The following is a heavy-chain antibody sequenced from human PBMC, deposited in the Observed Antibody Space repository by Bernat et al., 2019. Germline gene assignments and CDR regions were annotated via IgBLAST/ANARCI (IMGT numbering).Heavy chain of an antibody. V-gene: IGHV3-33*01. J-gene: IGHJ4*02. CDR3: AGVRGYDLSPFDY. CDR1: GFTFSSYG. D-gene: IGHD5-12*01. CDR2: IWYDGSNK. Sequence: QVQLVESGGGVVQPGRSLRLPCAASGFTFSSYGMHWVRQAPGKGLEWVAVIWYDGSNKYYADSVKGRFTISRDNSKNTLYLQMNSLRAEDTAVYYCAGVRGYDLSPFDYWGQGTLVTVSS.